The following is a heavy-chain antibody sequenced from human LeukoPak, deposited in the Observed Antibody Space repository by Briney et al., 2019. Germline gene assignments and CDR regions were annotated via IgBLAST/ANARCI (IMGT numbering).Heavy chain of an antibody. CDR1: GGSVTTYY. D-gene: IGHD3-22*01. J-gene: IGHJ3*02. V-gene: IGHV4-59*02. Sequence: SETLCLSCTVSGGSVTTYYRSWIRQPPGKGLEWIGYVYYSGSTNYKSSPKSRVTISVDTSKNQYSLKLSSVTAADTAVYYCASGYDRSGKHAFDIWGQGTMVTVSS. CDR2: VYYSGST. CDR3: ASGYDRSGKHAFDI.